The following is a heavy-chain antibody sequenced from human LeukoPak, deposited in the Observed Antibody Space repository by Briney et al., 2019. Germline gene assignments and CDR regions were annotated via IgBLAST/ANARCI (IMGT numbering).Heavy chain of an antibody. CDR3: ARDGSSGWYGYYYYMDV. D-gene: IGHD6-19*01. J-gene: IGHJ6*03. Sequence: GGSLRLSCVASGFTFSSYEMNWVRQAPGKGPEWVAVISYDGSNKYYADSVKGRFTISRDNSKNTLYLQMNSLRAEDTAVYYCARDGSSGWYGYYYYMDVWGKGTTVTVSS. V-gene: IGHV3-30*04. CDR2: ISYDGSNK. CDR1: GFTFSSYE.